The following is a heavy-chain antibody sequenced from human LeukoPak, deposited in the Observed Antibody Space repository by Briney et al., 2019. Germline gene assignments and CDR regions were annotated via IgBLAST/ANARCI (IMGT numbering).Heavy chain of an antibody. D-gene: IGHD3-22*01. J-gene: IGHJ4*02. Sequence: PGGSLRLSCAAFGFTFSSYNMNWVRQAPGKGLEWVSYISSSGTTIYYADSVKGRFTISRDNAENSLFLQMNSLRAEDTAVYYCARNGFVSSGYYEIDSWGQGTLVTVSS. CDR1: GFTFSSYN. CDR3: ARNGFVSSGYYEIDS. V-gene: IGHV3-48*01. CDR2: ISSSGTTI.